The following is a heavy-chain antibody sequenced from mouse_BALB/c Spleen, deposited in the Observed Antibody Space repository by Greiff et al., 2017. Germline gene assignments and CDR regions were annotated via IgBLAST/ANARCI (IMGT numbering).Heavy chain of an antibody. D-gene: IGHD2-4*01. CDR2: INSNGGST. CDR3: ARQMITYYAMDY. V-gene: IGHV5-6-2*01. CDR1: GFTFSSYY. Sequence: EAQLVESGGGLVKLGGSLKLSCAASGFTFSSYYMSWVRQTPEKRLELVAAINSNGGSTYYPDTVKGRFTISRDNAKNTLYLQMSSLKSEDTALYYCARQMITYYAMDYWGQGTSVTVSS. J-gene: IGHJ4*01.